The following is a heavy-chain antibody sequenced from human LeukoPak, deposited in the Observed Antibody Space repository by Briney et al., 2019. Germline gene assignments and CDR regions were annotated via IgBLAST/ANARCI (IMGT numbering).Heavy chain of an antibody. CDR3: ARDRDIMIVGAVDY. CDR1: GYTFTSYA. J-gene: IGHJ4*02. CDR2: INAGNGNT. Sequence: ASVRVSCKASGYTFTSYAMHWVRQAPGQRLEWMGWINAGNGNTKYSQKFQGRVTITRDTSASTAYMELSSLRSEDTAVYYCARDRDIMIVGAVDYWGQGTLVTVSS. D-gene: IGHD3-22*01. V-gene: IGHV1-3*01.